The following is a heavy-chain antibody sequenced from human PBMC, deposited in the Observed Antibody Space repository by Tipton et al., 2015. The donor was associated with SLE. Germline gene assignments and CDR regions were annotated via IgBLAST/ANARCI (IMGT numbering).Heavy chain of an antibody. J-gene: IGHJ4*02. CDR3: ARGRGSSSSGHY. V-gene: IGHV4-34*01. CDR2: INHSGST. CDR1: GGSFSGYY. Sequence: TLSLTCAVYGGSFSGYYWSWIRQPPGKGLEWIGEINHSGSTNYNPSLKSRVTISVDTSKNQFSLKLSSVTAADTAVYYRARGRGSSSSGHYWGQGTLVTVSS. D-gene: IGHD6-6*01.